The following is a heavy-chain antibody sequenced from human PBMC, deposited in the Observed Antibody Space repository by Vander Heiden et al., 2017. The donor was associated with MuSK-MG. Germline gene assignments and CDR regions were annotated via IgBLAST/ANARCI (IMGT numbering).Heavy chain of an antibody. V-gene: IGHV3-21*01. CDR2: ISSSSSYI. D-gene: IGHD6-13*01. Sequence: EVQLVESGGGLVKPGGSLRLSCAASGFTFSSYSMNWVRQAPGKGLEWVSSISSSSSYIYYADAVKGRFTISRDNAKKSLYLKMKRMRAEDTAVYYSARRAAAGLYFDYWGQGTLVTVSS. J-gene: IGHJ4*02. CDR1: GFTFSSYS. CDR3: ARRAAAGLYFDY.